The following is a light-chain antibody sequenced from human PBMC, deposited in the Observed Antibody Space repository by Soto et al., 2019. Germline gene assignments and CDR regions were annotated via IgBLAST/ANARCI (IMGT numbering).Light chain of an antibody. CDR3: QQYYTTPVT. J-gene: IGKJ1*01. Sequence: DIVMTQSPDSLAVSLGERATINCKSSQTVLYTSNYLAWYQQKPGQPPKLLIYWASTRESGVPDRFSGSGSGTDLTLTISSLQAEDVAVYYCQQYYTTPVTFGQGTKVEIK. CDR1: QTVLYTSNY. V-gene: IGKV4-1*01. CDR2: WAS.